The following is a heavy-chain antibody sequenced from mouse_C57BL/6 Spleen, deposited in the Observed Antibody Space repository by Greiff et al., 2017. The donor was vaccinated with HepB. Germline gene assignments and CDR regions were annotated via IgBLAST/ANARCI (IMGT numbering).Heavy chain of an antibody. J-gene: IGHJ1*03. CDR2: INYDGSST. CDR1: GFTFSDYY. CDR3: ARDLPGYFDV. D-gene: IGHD2-1*01. V-gene: IGHV5-16*01. Sequence: EVKLVESEGGLVQPGRSMKLSCTASGFTFSDYYMAWVRQVPEKGLEWVANINYDGSSTYYLDSLKSRFIISRDNAKNILYLQMSSLKSEDTATYYCARDLPGYFDVWGTGTTVTVSS.